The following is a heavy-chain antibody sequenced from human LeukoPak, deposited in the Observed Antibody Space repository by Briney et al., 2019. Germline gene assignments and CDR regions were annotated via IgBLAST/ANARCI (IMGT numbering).Heavy chain of an antibody. CDR3: ARAIGSGSYYNNWFDP. CDR2: IYYSGST. V-gene: IGHV4-30-4*01. Sequence: SQTLSLTCTVSGDSISSGDYYWSWIRQTPGKGLEWIGYIYYSGSTYYNPSLKSRVTISVDRSKNQFSLKLSSVTAADTAVYYCARAIGSGSYYNNWFDPWGQGTLVTVSS. CDR1: GDSISSGDYY. J-gene: IGHJ5*02. D-gene: IGHD3-10*01.